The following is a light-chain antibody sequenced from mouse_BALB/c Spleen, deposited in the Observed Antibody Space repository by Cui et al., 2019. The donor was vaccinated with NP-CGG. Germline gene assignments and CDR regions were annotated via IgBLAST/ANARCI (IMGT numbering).Light chain of an antibody. CDR1: TGAVTTSNY. V-gene: IGLV2*02. CDR3: ALWYSTNWV. Sequence: QAVVTQASAHTTSRGGTVILTSRSSTGAVTTSNYANWVQEKPDHLFTGLIGGTRNRTPGVPLRFSGSLIGDKAALTITGARTKDDPKYFCALWYSTNWVFGGGTKLTVL. CDR2: GTR. J-gene: IGLJ1*01.